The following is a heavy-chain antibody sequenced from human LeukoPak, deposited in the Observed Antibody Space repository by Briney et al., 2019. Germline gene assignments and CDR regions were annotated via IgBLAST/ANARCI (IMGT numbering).Heavy chain of an antibody. J-gene: IGHJ4*02. Sequence: SQTLSLTCTVSGGSISSGGYYWSWIRQHPGKGLEWIGYIYYSGSTHYNPSLKSRVTISVDTSKNQFSLKLSSVTAADTAVYYCARDGGSSSWYDYWGQGTLVTVSS. CDR1: GGSISSGGYY. CDR3: ARDGGSSSWYDY. D-gene: IGHD6-13*01. V-gene: IGHV4-31*03. CDR2: IYYSGST.